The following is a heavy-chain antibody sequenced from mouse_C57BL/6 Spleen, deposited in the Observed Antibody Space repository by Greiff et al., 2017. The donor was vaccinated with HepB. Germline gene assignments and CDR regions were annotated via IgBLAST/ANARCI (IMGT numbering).Heavy chain of an antibody. CDR1: GYTFTSYG. J-gene: IGHJ2*01. V-gene: IGHV1-81*01. CDR2: IYPRSGNT. D-gene: IGHD1-1*01. Sequence: VQLVESGAELARPGASVKLSCKASGYTFTSYGISWVKQRTGQGLEWIGEIYPRSGNTYYNEKFKGKATLTADKSSSTAYMELRSLTSEDSAVYFCARSLTTVGFDYWGQGTTLTVSS. CDR3: ARSLTTVGFDY.